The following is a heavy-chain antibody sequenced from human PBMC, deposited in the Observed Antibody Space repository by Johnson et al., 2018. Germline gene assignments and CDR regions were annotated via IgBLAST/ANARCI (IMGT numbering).Heavy chain of an antibody. CDR1: GFTFSNAW. D-gene: IGHD2-2*01. CDR2: IKSKTDGGTT. CDR3: TTRGVVPAAMRPNAFDI. Sequence: VQLVQAGGGLVKAGGSLRLSCAASGFTFSNAWMNWVRQAPGKGLEWVGRIKSKTDGGTTDYAAPVKGRFTISRDDSKNTLYLQMNSLKTEDTAVYYCTTRGVVPAAMRPNAFDIWGQGTMVTVSS. J-gene: IGHJ3*02. V-gene: IGHV3-15*07.